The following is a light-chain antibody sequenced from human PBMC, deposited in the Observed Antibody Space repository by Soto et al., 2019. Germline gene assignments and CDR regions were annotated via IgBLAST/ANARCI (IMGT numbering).Light chain of an antibody. Sequence: EIVLTQSPGTLSLSPGERATLSCRASQSVSSSYLAWYQQKPGQAPRLLIYDVSKRASGIPDRFSGGGSGTHFTLTISSVEPEDFAVYYCHQYGNSPATFGQGTRLDIK. CDR2: DVS. V-gene: IGKV3-20*01. CDR3: HQYGNSPAT. J-gene: IGKJ5*01. CDR1: QSVSSSY.